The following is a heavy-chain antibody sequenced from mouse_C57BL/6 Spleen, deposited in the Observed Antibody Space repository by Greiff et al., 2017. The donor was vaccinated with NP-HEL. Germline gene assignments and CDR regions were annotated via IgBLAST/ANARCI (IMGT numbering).Heavy chain of an antibody. CDR2: IDPSDSYT. Sequence: QVQLKQPGAELVKPGASVKLSCKASGYTFTSYWMQWVKQRPGQGLEWIGEIDPSDSYTNYNQKFKGKATLTVDTSSSTAYMQLSSLTSEDSAVYYCARRIYDYDRTDAMDYWGQGTSVTVSS. D-gene: IGHD2-4*01. CDR3: ARRIYDYDRTDAMDY. V-gene: IGHV1-50*01. CDR1: GYTFTSYW. J-gene: IGHJ4*01.